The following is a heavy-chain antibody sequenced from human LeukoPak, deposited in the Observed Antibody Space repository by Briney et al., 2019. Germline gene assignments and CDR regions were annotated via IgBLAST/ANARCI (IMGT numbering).Heavy chain of an antibody. J-gene: IGHJ5*02. V-gene: IGHV1-2*02. CDR2: INPNSGGT. CDR3: ARCGIAVAATRWFDP. D-gene: IGHD6-19*01. Sequence: GASVKVSCKASGYTFTGYYMHWVRQAPGQGLEWMGWINPNSGGTNYAQKFQGRVTMTRDTSISTAYMELSRLRSDDTAVYYCARCGIAVAATRWFDPWGQGTLVTVSS. CDR1: GYTFTGYY.